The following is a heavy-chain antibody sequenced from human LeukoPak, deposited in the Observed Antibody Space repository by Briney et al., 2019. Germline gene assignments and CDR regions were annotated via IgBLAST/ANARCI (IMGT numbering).Heavy chain of an antibody. V-gene: IGHV3-53*01. D-gene: IGHD6-13*01. CDR2: IYSGGST. CDR1: GFTVSSNY. CDR3: ASAPGYSSSWYAYYYYYGMDV. J-gene: IGHJ6*02. Sequence: GGSLRLSCAASGFTVSSNYMSWVRQAPGKGLEWVSVIYSGGSTHYADSVKGRFTISRDNSKNTLYLQMNSLRAEDTAVYYCASAPGYSSSWYAYYYYYGMDVWGQGTTVTVSS.